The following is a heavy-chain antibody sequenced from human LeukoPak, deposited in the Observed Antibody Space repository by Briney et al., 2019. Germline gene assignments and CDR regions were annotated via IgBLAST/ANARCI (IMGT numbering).Heavy chain of an antibody. V-gene: IGHV1-46*01. D-gene: IGHD1-14*01. CDR3: ARDGASDGMDY. CDR1: GYTFTSYY. CDR2: TNPSGGST. Sequence: ASVKVSCKASGYTFTSYYMNWVRQAPGQGLEWMGITNPSGGSTSYAQKFQDRVAMTRDTSTSTVYMELSSLTSEDTAVYYCARDGASDGMDYWGQGTLVTVSS. J-gene: IGHJ4*02.